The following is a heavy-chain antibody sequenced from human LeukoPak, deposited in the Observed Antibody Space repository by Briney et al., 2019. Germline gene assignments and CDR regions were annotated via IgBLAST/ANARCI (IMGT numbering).Heavy chain of an antibody. V-gene: IGHV1-24*01. D-gene: IGHD4-23*01. Sequence: WASVTVSCTVSGYTLTELSMHWVRQAPGKGLEWMGGFDPDDGETIYAQKFQGRVTMTEDTSTDTAYMELSSLRSEDTAVYYCARGWRARSYTVVMVYWGQGTLVTVSS. J-gene: IGHJ4*02. CDR3: ARGWRARSYTVVMVY. CDR2: FDPDDGET. CDR1: GYTLTELS.